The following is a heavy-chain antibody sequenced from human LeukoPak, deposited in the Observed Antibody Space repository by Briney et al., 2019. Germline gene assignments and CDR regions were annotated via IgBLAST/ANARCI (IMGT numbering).Heavy chain of an antibody. CDR3: ARGPGDSGSFPYYYYYMDV. CDR2: INHSGST. CDR1: GGSISSSSYY. J-gene: IGHJ6*03. V-gene: IGHV4-39*07. D-gene: IGHD1-26*01. Sequence: PSETLSLTCTVSGGSISSSSYYWGWIRQPPGKGLEWIGEINHSGSTNYNPSLKSRVTISVDTSKNQFSLKLSSVTAADTAVYYCARGPGDSGSFPYYYYYMDVWGKGTTVTVSS.